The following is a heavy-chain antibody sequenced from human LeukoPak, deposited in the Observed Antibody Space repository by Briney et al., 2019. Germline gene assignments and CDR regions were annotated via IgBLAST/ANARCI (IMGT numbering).Heavy chain of an antibody. D-gene: IGHD1-26*01. Sequence: PGGSLRLSCAASGFTFSSYSMNWVRQAPGKGLEWVSSISSSSSYIYYADSVKGRFTISRDNAKNSLYLQMNSLRAEDTAVYYCARSLGVSGSYDFDYWGQGTLVTVSS. J-gene: IGHJ4*02. V-gene: IGHV3-21*01. CDR2: ISSSSSYI. CDR3: ARSLGVSGSYDFDY. CDR1: GFTFSSYS.